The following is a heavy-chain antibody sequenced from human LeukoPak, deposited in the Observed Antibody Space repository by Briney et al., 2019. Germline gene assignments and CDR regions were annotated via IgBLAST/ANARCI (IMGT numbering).Heavy chain of an antibody. V-gene: IGHV1-18*01. D-gene: IGHD6-19*01. CDR2: ISAYNGNT. CDR3: ARDCAGSGWVGYYYYGMDV. J-gene: IGHJ6*02. CDR1: GGTFSSYG. Sequence: ASVKVSCKASGGTFSSYGISWVRQAPGQGLEWMGWISAYNGNTNYAQKLQGRVTMTTDTSTSTAYMELRSLRSDDTAVYDCARDCAGSGWVGYYYYGMDVWGQGTTVTVSS.